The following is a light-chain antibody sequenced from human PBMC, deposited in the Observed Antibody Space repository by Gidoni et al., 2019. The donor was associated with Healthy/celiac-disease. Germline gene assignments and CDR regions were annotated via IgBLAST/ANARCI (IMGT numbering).Light chain of an antibody. CDR3: QQSYSTPLT. CDR2: AAS. CDR1: QSISSY. V-gene: IGKV1-39*01. Sequence: DIQMTQSPSSLSASVGDRVTITCRTSQSISSYLNWYQQNPGNAPKLLIYAASSLQSGVPSRFSGSGSGTDFTLTISSLQPDDFATYYCQQSYSTPLTFGGGTKVEIK. J-gene: IGKJ4*01.